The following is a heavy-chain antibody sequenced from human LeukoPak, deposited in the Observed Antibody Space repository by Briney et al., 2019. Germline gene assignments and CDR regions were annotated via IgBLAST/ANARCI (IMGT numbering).Heavy chain of an antibody. J-gene: IGHJ4*02. CDR2: INHSGST. V-gene: IGHV4-34*01. D-gene: IGHD5-18*01. CDR3: ARDLRGYSYGSVDY. CDR1: GGSFSGYY. Sequence: ETTETLSLTCAVYGGSFSGYYWSWIRQPPGKGLEWIGEINHSGSTNYNPSLKSRVTISVDTSKNQFSLKLSSVTAADTAVYYCARDLRGYSYGSVDYWGQGTLVTVSS.